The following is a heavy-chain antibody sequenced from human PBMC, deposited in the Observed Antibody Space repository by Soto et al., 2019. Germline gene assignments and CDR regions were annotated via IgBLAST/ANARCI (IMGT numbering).Heavy chain of an antibody. CDR2: IYYSGST. Sequence: SETLSLTCTVSGGSISSSSYYWGWIRQPPGKGLEWIGSIYYSGSTYYNPSLKSRVTISVDTSKNQFSLKLSSVTAADTAVYYCATVGYYDILTDYYNACYWGQGTLVTVSS. CDR1: GGSISSSSYY. V-gene: IGHV4-39*01. CDR3: ATVGYYDILTDYYNACY. D-gene: IGHD3-9*01. J-gene: IGHJ4*02.